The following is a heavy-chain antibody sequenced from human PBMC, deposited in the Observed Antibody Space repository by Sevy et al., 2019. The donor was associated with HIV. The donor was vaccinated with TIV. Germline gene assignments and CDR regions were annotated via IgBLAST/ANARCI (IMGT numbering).Heavy chain of an antibody. Sequence: GGSLRLSCAASGFTFSSNWMSWVRQAPGKGLEWVANIKQDGSEIYYVDSVKGRFTISRDNAKNSLYLQMSSLIAEDTAVYYCARERGISFIVGATTGAFDIWGQGTMVTVSS. V-gene: IGHV3-7*01. CDR1: GFTFSSNW. CDR3: ARERGISFIVGATTGAFDI. J-gene: IGHJ3*02. CDR2: IKQDGSEI. D-gene: IGHD1-26*01.